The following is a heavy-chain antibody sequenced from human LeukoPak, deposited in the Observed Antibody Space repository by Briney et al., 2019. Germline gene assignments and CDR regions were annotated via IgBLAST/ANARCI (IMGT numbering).Heavy chain of an antibody. CDR1: GFTLSSYA. CDR3: ASIFREP. Sequence: GGSLRLSCAASGFTLSSYAMHWVRQAPGKGLEWVAVISYDGSNKYYADSVKGRFTISRDNSKNTLYLQMNSLRAEDTAVYYCASIFREPWGQGTLVTVSS. V-gene: IGHV3-30-3*01. CDR2: ISYDGSNK. D-gene: IGHD3-10*01. J-gene: IGHJ5*02.